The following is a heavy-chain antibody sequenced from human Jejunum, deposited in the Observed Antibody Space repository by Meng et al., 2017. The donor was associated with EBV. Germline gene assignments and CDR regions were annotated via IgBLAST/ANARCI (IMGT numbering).Heavy chain of an antibody. CDR2: IYSDSTT. J-gene: IGHJ5*01. V-gene: IGHV3-53*01. CDR3: AKRETSGWYDL. Sequence: PRVGYGRGLLQPGGSLGLCCAASGFIVSNSYFSWVRQAPGKGLEWVSVIYSDSTTHYADSVKGRFTMSRDNSKSTLFLQMDSLRAEDTAIYYCAKRETSGWYDLWGQGTLVTVSS. D-gene: IGHD6-19*01. CDR1: GFIVSNSY.